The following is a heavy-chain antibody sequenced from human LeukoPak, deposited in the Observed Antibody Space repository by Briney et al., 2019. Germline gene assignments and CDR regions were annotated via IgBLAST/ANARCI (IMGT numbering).Heavy chain of an antibody. J-gene: IGHJ4*02. CDR2: ISGSGDST. CDR3: AKVVHIPGYSSGWAPIDY. CDR1: GSTFSSYA. Sequence: PGGSLRLSCAASGSTFSSYAMSWVRQAPGKGLEWVSAISGSGDSTYYVDSVKGRFTISRDNSKNTLHLQMNSLRAEDTALYYCAKVVHIPGYSSGWAPIDYWGQGTLVTVSS. D-gene: IGHD6-19*01. V-gene: IGHV3-23*01.